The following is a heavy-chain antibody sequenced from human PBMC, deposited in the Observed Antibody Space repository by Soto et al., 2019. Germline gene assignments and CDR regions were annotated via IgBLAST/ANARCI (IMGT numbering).Heavy chain of an antibody. CDR1: GYTFTSYG. CDR3: ARDNYYDSSGYDAFDI. CDR2: ISAYNGNT. V-gene: IGHV1-18*01. J-gene: IGHJ3*02. D-gene: IGHD3-22*01. Sequence: ASVKVSCKASGYTFTSYGISWVRQAPGQGLEWMGWISAYNGNTNYAQKLQGRVTMTTDTSTSTAYMELRSLRSDDTAVYYCARDNYYDSSGYDAFDIWGQGTMVTVS.